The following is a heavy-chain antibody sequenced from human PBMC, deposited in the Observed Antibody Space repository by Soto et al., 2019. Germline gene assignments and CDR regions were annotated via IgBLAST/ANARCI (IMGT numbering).Heavy chain of an antibody. J-gene: IGHJ6*02. CDR1: GYTFTGYY. CDR3: ARDLRYCSGGSCPDLNYYYYYGMDV. CDR2: INPNSGGT. Sequence: ASVKVSCKASGYTFTGYYMHWVRQAPGQGLEWMGWINPNSGGTNYAQKFQGWVTMTRDTSISTAYMELSRLRSDDTAVYYCARDLRYCSGGSCPDLNYYYYYGMDVWGQGTTVTVSS. V-gene: IGHV1-2*04. D-gene: IGHD2-15*01.